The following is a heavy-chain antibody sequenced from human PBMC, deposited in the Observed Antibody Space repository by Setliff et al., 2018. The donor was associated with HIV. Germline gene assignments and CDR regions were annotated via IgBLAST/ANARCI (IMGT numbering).Heavy chain of an antibody. CDR1: GDSIGAYH. V-gene: IGHV4-59*01. CDR2: IHSSGTT. D-gene: IGHD2-15*01. CDR3: ATYSAGEGGRGH. Sequence: SETLSLTCSVSGDSIGAYHWSRIRQPPGRGLEWIGYIHSSGTTHYNPSLSSRVTISFDASKKYFSLKLTSVTAADTAMYYCATYSAGEGGRGHWGQGTLVTVSS. J-gene: IGHJ4*02.